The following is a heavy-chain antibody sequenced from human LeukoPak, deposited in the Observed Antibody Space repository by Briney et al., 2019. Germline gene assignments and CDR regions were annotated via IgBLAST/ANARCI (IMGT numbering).Heavy chain of an antibody. Sequence: SETLSLTCAVSGGSFSGYYWSWIRQPPGKGLEWIGEINHSGSTNYNPSLKSRVTISVDTSKNQFSLKLSSVTAADTAVYYCARGRYYYDSSGYSHWGQGTLVTVSS. CDR2: INHSGST. J-gene: IGHJ4*02. V-gene: IGHV4-34*01. CDR3: ARGRYYYDSSGYSH. D-gene: IGHD3-22*01. CDR1: GGSFSGYY.